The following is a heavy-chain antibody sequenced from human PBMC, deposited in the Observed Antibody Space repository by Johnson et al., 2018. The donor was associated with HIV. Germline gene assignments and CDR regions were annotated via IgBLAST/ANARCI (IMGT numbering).Heavy chain of an antibody. V-gene: IGHV3-30*04. D-gene: IGHD3-22*01. CDR2: ISYDGSNK. CDR3: AREGYDSSGYSDAFDI. J-gene: IGHJ3*02. CDR1: GFSFSNYA. Sequence: QVQLVESGGGVVQPGRSLRLSCAASGFSFSNYAMHWVRQAPGKGLEWVAVISYDGSNKYYADSVKGRFTISRDNSKNTLYLQMNSLRAEDTAVYYCAREGYDSSGYSDAFDIWGQGTMVTVSS.